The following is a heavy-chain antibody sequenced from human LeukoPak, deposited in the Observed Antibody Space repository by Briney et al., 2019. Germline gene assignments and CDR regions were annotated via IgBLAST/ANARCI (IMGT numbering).Heavy chain of an antibody. D-gene: IGHD3-22*01. CDR1: GYSFTSYW. CDR2: IYPGDSDT. Sequence: GESLKISCKGSGYSFTSYWIGWVRQMPGKGLEWMGIIYPGDSDTRYSPSFQGQVTISADKSISTAYLQWSSLKASDTAMYYCARGRGDYYYDSSGYLDAFDIWGQGTMVTVSS. J-gene: IGHJ3*02. CDR3: ARGRGDYYYDSSGYLDAFDI. V-gene: IGHV5-51*01.